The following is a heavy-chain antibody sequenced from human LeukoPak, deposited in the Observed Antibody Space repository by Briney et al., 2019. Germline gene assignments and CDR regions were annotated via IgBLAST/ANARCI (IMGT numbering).Heavy chain of an antibody. V-gene: IGHV3-30*18. CDR2: TSYDGSNK. D-gene: IGHD3-10*01. CDR1: GFTFSSYG. J-gene: IGHJ4*02. Sequence: GRSLRLSCAASGFTFSSYGMHWVRQAPGKGLEWVAVTSYDGSNKYYADSVKGRFTISRDNSKNTLYLQMNSLRAEDTAVYYCAKDLITMVRGVLYYFDYWGQGTLVTVSS. CDR3: AKDLITMVRGVLYYFDY.